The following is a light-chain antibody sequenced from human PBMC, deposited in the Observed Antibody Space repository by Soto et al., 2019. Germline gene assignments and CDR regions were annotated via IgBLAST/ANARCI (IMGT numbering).Light chain of an antibody. Sequence: EIVMTQSPATLSVSPGERATLSCRASQSVSNNLAWYQQKPGQAPRLLMYGVATRATGIPARFSGSGSGTELTLNIRSLQSEDFALYYCQQYDNWPALTFGGGTKVEIK. V-gene: IGKV3-15*01. CDR1: QSVSNN. CDR2: GVA. J-gene: IGKJ4*01. CDR3: QQYDNWPALT.